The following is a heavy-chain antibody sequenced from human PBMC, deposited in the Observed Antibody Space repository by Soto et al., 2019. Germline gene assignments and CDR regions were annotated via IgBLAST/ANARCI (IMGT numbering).Heavy chain of an antibody. CDR2: IYHSGDS. J-gene: IGHJ5*02. V-gene: IGHV4-31*03. CDR3: AIENYRSGYRPNWFDP. CDR1: GGSISSDGYY. D-gene: IGHD3-3*01. Sequence: SETFSLSCPVSGGSISSDGYYWSWIRKHTGKGLEYIGYIYHSGDSYYTPSLGRRVTISVDTSENQFSLHLRSVTTEDKAVYYCAIENYRSGYRPNWFDPWGQG.